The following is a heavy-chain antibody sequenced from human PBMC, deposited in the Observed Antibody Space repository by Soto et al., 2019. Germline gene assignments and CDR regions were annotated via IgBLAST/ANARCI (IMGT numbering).Heavy chain of an antibody. D-gene: IGHD5-18*01. J-gene: IGHJ4*02. CDR3: AAGDSSDTGDH. CDR2: TTAILGTR. V-gene: IGHV1-69*13. Sequence: SVKLSCKASGDTLSHYGVSWVRQVPGKGLEWMGGTTAILGTRDYAQKFQGRMTITSDESTTTSYMELNSLTSDDTAVYYCAAGDSSDTGDHWGQGTLVTVSS. CDR1: GDTLSHYG.